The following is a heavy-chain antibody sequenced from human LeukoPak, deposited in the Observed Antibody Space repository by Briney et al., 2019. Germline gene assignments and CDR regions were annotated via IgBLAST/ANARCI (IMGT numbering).Heavy chain of an antibody. CDR2: ISYDGSDK. J-gene: IGHJ4*02. CDR3: AKSIYSSGWYVFDY. Sequence: GGSLRLSCAASGFPFSTYGMPWVRQAPGKGLEWVAVISYDGSDKYYADSVKGRFTISRDNSKNTLYLQMNSLRAEDTAVYYCAKSIYSSGWYVFDYWGQGTLVTVSS. D-gene: IGHD6-19*01. V-gene: IGHV3-30*18. CDR1: GFPFSTYG.